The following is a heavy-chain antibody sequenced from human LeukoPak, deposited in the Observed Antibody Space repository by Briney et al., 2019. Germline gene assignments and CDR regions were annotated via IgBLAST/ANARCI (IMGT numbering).Heavy chain of an antibody. CDR1: GFTFSRFA. Sequence: GGSLRLSCAASGFTFSRFAMSWVRQAPGKGLEWVSAISGSGGNTYYTDSVRGRFTISRDNSKNTLYLQMNSLRAGDTALYYCAKDLYSSTWYGWFDPWGQGTLVTVSS. CDR2: ISGSGGNT. D-gene: IGHD6-13*01. CDR3: AKDLYSSTWYGWFDP. J-gene: IGHJ5*02. V-gene: IGHV3-23*01.